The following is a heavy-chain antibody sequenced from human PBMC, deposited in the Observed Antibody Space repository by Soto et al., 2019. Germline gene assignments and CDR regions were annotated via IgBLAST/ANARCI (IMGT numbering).Heavy chain of an antibody. J-gene: IGHJ4*02. Sequence: SETLSLTCSVSGGSISTVGHYWTWIRQPPGKGLEWIGSIYHTGSTYYSKSLRSRLTMSVDTSKSQFSLRLSSVTAADTAVYYCARATGTLRSRNCDYWGQGSLVTVPQ. CDR2: IYHTGST. D-gene: IGHD1-1*01. CDR1: GGSISTVGHY. CDR3: ARATGTLRSRNCDY. V-gene: IGHV4-31*03.